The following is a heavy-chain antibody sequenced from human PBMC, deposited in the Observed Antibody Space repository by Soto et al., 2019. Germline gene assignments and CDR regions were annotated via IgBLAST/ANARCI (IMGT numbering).Heavy chain of an antibody. CDR3: AKDTVGGYSFWSGYYSDGLDV. J-gene: IGHJ3*01. CDR1: GFTFDSYA. Sequence: EVKLLESGGGLVQPGGSLRLSCVGSGFTFDSYAISWVRQGPGKGLQWISAISGNGAGTDYAHSVKGRFTISRDNSKNTVHLQMNSLRAEDTALYYCAKDTVGGYSFWSGYYSDGLDVWGQGTMVTVSS. V-gene: IGHV3-23*01. CDR2: ISGNGAGT. D-gene: IGHD3-3*01.